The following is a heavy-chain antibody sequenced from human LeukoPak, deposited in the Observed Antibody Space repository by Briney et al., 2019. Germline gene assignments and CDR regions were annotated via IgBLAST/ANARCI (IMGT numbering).Heavy chain of an antibody. V-gene: IGHV1-69*13. D-gene: IGHD4-17*01. J-gene: IGHJ3*02. Sequence: ASVKVSCKASGGTFSSYAISWVRQAPGQGLEWMGGIIPIFGTANYAQKFQGRVTITADESTSTAHMELSSLRSEDTAVYYCARLGYGDQSAPVVINAFDIWGQGTMVTVSS. CDR3: ARLGYGDQSAPVVINAFDI. CDR1: GGTFSSYA. CDR2: IIPIFGTA.